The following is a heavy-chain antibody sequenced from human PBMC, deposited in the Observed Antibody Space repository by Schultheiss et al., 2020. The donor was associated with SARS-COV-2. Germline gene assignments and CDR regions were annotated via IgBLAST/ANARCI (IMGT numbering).Heavy chain of an antibody. CDR3: ARAIHPYGMDV. V-gene: IGHV3-21*01. D-gene: IGHD2-21*01. CDR2: ISSSSSYI. CDR1: GFTFSSYA. Sequence: GGSLRLSCSASGFTFSSYAMHWVRQAPGKGLEWVSSISSSSSYIYYADSVKGRFTISRDNAKNSLYLQMNSLRAEDTAVYYCARAIHPYGMDVWGQGTTVTVSS. J-gene: IGHJ6*02.